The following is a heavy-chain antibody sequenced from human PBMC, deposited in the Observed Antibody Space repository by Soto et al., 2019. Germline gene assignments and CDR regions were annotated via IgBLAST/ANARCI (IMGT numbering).Heavy chain of an antibody. CDR2: ISGSGGST. V-gene: IGHV3-23*01. J-gene: IGHJ6*02. D-gene: IGHD3-10*01. Sequence: LRLSCAASGFTFSSYAMSWVRQAPGKGLEWVSAISGSGGSTYYADSVKGRFTISRDNSKNTLYLQMNSLRAEDTAVYYCANRITMVRGVVYYYGMDVWGQGTTVTVSS. CDR1: GFTFSSYA. CDR3: ANRITMVRGVVYYYGMDV.